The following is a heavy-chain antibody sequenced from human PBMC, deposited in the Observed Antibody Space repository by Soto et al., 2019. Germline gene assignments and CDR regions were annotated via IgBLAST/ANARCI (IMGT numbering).Heavy chain of an antibody. CDR1: GYTFTVYY. CDR3: ARGTTGTTNYYYGMDV. J-gene: IGHJ6*02. V-gene: IGHV1-2*02. CDR2: INPNSGGT. D-gene: IGHD1-7*01. Sequence: GASVKVSCRASGYTFTVYYMHWVRQAPGQGLEWMGWINPNSGGTNYAQKFQGRVTMTRDTSISTAYMELSRLRSDDTAVYYCARGTTGTTNYYYGMDVWGQGTTVTVSS.